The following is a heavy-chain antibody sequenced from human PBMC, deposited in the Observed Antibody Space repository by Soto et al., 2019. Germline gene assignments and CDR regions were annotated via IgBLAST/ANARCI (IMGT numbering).Heavy chain of an antibody. CDR3: ARASYYDFWSGYPTRRYYYGMDV. Sequence: VQLQQWGAGLLKPSETLSLTCAVYGGSFSGYYWSWIRQPPGKGLEWIGEINHSGSTNYNPSLKSRVTISVDTSKNQFSLKLSSVTAADTAVYYCARASYYDFWSGYPTRRYYYGMDVWGQGTTVTVSS. CDR2: INHSGST. D-gene: IGHD3-3*01. J-gene: IGHJ6*02. CDR1: GGSFSGYY. V-gene: IGHV4-34*01.